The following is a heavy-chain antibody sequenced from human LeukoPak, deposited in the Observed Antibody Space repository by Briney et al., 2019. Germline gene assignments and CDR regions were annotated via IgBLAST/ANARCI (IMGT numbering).Heavy chain of an antibody. D-gene: IGHD4/OR15-4a*01. CDR3: ARDLTRSGYFDY. CDR2: IYHSGST. V-gene: IGHV4-4*02. J-gene: IGHJ4*02. Sequence: PSETLSLTCAVSGDSISSSNWWSWVRQPPEKGLEWIGEIYHSGSTNYNPSLKSRVTISVDKSKNQFSLKLSSVAAADTAVYYCARDLTRSGYFDYWGQGTLVTVSS. CDR1: GDSISSSNW.